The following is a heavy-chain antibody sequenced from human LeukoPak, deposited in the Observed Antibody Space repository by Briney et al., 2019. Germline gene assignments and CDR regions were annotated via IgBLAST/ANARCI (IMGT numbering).Heavy chain of an antibody. J-gene: IGHJ3*02. CDR2: IIPILGIA. CDR1: GGTFSSYA. D-gene: IGHD3-22*01. V-gene: IGHV1-69*04. Sequence: SVKVSCKASGGTFSSYAISWVRQAPGQGLEWMGRIIPILGIANYAQKFQGRVTITADESTSTAYMELSSLRSEDTAVYYCARRYYDSSGYFIPTHDAFDIWGQGTMVTVSS. CDR3: ARRYYDSSGYFIPTHDAFDI.